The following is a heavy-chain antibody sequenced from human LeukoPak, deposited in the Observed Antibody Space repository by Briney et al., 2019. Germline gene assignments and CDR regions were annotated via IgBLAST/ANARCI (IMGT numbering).Heavy chain of an antibody. V-gene: IGHV3-21*01. J-gene: IGHJ4*02. Sequence: GSLRLSCAASGFTFSSYSMNWVRQAPGKGLEWVSSISSSSSYIYYADSVKGRFTISRDNAKNSLYLQMNSLRAEDTAVYYCARWDCSGGSCYSRYYFDYWGQGTLVTVSS. D-gene: IGHD2-15*01. CDR1: GFTFSSYS. CDR2: ISSSSSYI. CDR3: ARWDCSGGSCYSRYYFDY.